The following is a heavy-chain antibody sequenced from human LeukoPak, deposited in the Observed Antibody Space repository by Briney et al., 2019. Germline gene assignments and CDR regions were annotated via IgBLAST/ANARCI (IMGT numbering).Heavy chain of an antibody. V-gene: IGHV4-59*01. D-gene: IGHD5-12*01. CDR2: IYYSGST. CDR3: ARESWGLRPIDAFDI. J-gene: IGHJ3*02. CDR1: GGSISSYY. Sequence: SETLSLTCTVSGGSISSYYWSWIRQPPGKGLEWIGYIYYSGSTNYNPSLKSRVTISVDTSKNQFSLKLSSVTAADTAVYYCARESWGLRPIDAFDIWGQGTMVTVSS.